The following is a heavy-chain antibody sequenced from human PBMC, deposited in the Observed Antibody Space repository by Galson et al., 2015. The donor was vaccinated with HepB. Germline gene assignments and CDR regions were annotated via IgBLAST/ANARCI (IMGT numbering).Heavy chain of an antibody. D-gene: IGHD3-22*01. V-gene: IGHV1-2*06. CDR3: ARDHSPGYYLNWLDP. Sequence: SVKVSCKASGYTFTGYYMHWVRQAPGQGLEWMGRINPNSGGTNYAQKFQGRVTMTRDTSISTAYMELSRLRSDDTAVYYCARDHSPGYYLNWLDPWGQGTLVTVSS. CDR2: INPNSGGT. CDR1: GYTFTGYY. J-gene: IGHJ5*02.